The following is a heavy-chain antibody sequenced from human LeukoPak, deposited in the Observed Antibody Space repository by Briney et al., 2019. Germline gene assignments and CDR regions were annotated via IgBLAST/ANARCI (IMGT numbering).Heavy chain of an antibody. CDR3: AKDIAQGYTFGSIEQDY. CDR2: ISSSSSII. Sequence: PGGSLRLSCAASGFTFSTYNMNWVRQAPGKGLEWVSYISSSSSIIYYADSVKGRFTISRDNAKNSLYLQMNSLRDEDTAVYYCAKDIAQGYTFGSIEQDYWGQGTLVTVSS. J-gene: IGHJ4*02. V-gene: IGHV3-48*02. D-gene: IGHD5-18*01. CDR1: GFTFSTYN.